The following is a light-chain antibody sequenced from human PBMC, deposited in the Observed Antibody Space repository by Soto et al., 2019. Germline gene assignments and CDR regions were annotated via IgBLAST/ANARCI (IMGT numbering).Light chain of an antibody. CDR2: AAS. J-gene: IGKJ4*01. CDR3: QQTYSAVT. CDR1: QNINSN. Sequence: DIQMTQSPSSLSASVGDRVTITCRASQNINSNLNWYQQQPGEAPKLLIYAASTLRSAVPSRFSGSGSGTDFTLTISSLQPEDFETYYCQQTYSAVTFGGGTKVDI. V-gene: IGKV1-39*01.